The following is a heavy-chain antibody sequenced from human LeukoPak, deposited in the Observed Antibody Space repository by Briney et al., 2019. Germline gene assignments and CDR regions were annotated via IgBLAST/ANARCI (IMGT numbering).Heavy chain of an antibody. CDR1: GFTFSSYA. Sequence: GGSLRLSCAASGFTFSSYAMSWVRQAPGKGLEWVSAISGSGGSTYYADSVKGRFTISRDNSKNTLYLQMNSLRAEDTAVYYCAREPTYYDILTGYSSSLYYMDVWGKGTTVTISS. CDR2: ISGSGGST. V-gene: IGHV3-23*01. CDR3: AREPTYYDILTGYSSSLYYMDV. J-gene: IGHJ6*03. D-gene: IGHD3-9*01.